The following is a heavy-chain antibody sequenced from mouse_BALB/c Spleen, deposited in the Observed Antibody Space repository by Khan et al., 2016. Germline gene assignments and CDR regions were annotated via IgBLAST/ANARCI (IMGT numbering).Heavy chain of an antibody. J-gene: IGHJ4*01. CDR1: GFSLTSYG. CDR2: IWSDGST. D-gene: IGHD2-3*01. CDR3: AARDDGGGAMDY. Sequence: QVQLKQSGPGLVAPSQSLSITCTVSGFSLTSYGVHWVRQPPGKGLEWLVVIWSDGSTTYNSALKSRLSISKDNSKSQVFLKMNSLQTDDTAMSYCAARDDGGGAMDYWGQGTSVTVSS. V-gene: IGHV2-6*03.